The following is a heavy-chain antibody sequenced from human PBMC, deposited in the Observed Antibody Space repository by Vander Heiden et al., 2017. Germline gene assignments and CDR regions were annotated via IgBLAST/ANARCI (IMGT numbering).Heavy chain of an antibody. D-gene: IGHD1-1*01. CDR2: ISSSSSYI. CDR1: GCPFSRCS. V-gene: IGHV3-21*01. CDR3: APGNWFDP. Sequence: EVQLVESGGGLVKPGGSLRLPCPASGCPFSRCSMNRARQARRKGLEWVSSISSSSSYIYYADSVKGRFTISRDNAKNSLYLQMNSLRAEDTAVYYCAPGNWFDPWCQGTLVTVSS. J-gene: IGHJ5*02.